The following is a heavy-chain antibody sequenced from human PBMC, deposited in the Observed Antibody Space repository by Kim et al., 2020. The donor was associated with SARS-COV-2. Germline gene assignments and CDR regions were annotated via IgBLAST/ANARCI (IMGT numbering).Heavy chain of an antibody. Sequence: YAQRFQGRVTLTRDTSKSAVYMALSSLRYDDTAVYFCARGMPERWLQLGDYWGQGTLVTVSS. V-gene: IGHV1-2*02. D-gene: IGHD4-4*01. CDR3: ARGMPERWLQLGDY. J-gene: IGHJ4*02.